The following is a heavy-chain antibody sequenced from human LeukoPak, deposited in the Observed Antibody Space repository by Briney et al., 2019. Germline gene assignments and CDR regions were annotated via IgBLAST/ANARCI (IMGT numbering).Heavy chain of an antibody. Sequence: ASVKVFCKASGYTFTDYYMHWVRQAPGQGLEWMGWINPNSGGTNYAQKLQGRVTMTTDTSTSTAYMELRSLRSDDTAVYYCASAYSSGWYPTPRNWGQGTLVTVSS. V-gene: IGHV1-2*02. CDR2: INPNSGGT. CDR3: ASAYSSGWYPTPRN. CDR1: GYTFTDYY. J-gene: IGHJ4*02. D-gene: IGHD6-19*01.